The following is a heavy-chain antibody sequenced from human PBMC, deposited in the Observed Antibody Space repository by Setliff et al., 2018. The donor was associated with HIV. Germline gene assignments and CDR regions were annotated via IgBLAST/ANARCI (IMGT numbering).Heavy chain of an antibody. CDR2: IYYSGST. V-gene: IGHV4-31*03. J-gene: IGHJ3*02. Sequence: SETLSLTCTVSGGSVSSGGYYWSWIRQHPGKGLECIGYIYYSGSTSYNPSLKSRVTISVDTSKDQFSLKLKSLTAADTAMYYCARGVWSGYYPDAFDIWGQGTMVTVSS. CDR1: GGSVSSGGYY. CDR3: ARGVWSGYYPDAFDI. D-gene: IGHD3-3*01.